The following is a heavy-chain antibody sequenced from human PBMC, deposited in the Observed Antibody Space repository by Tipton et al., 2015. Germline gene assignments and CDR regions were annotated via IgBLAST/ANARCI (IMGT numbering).Heavy chain of an antibody. CDR3: ARASIIQGYYHDSSRYYLFNS. D-gene: IGHD3-22*01. V-gene: IGHV4-61*03. CDR2: THYTGSA. J-gene: IGHJ1*01. Sequence: TLSLTCTVSGGSVSSGSYYWNWIRQSPGKALEWIGYTHYTGSAKYNPSLRSRVTISVDTSKKHFSLKLSSVTAADTAVYYCARASIIQGYYHDSSRYYLFNSWGQGTLVTVSS. CDR1: GGSVSSGSYY.